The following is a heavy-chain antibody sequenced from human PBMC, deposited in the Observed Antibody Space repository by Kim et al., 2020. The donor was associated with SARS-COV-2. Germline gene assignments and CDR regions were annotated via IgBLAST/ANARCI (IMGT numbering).Heavy chain of an antibody. Sequence: ASVKVSCKASGYTFTSYGISWVRQAPGQGLEWMGWISAYNGNTNYAQKLQGRVTMTTDTSTSTAYMELRSLRSDDTAVYYCARTPDIVLMVYAWDWFDPWGQGTLVTVSS. CDR1: GYTFTSYG. CDR3: ARTPDIVLMVYAWDWFDP. J-gene: IGHJ5*02. D-gene: IGHD2-8*01. V-gene: IGHV1-18*01. CDR2: ISAYNGNT.